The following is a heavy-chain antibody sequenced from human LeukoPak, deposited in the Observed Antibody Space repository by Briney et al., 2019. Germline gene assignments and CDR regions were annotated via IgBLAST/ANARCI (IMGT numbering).Heavy chain of an antibody. J-gene: IGHJ5*01. CDR1: GFTFSNYW. D-gene: IGHD1-26*01. CDR3: VREWDQFDFDS. CDR2: INRAGNSG. Sequence: GGSLRLSCAASGFTFSNYWIHWVRHAPGKGLVWVSRINRAGNSGNYADSVKGRFTISRDNAKNTVYLQMNSLRAEDTALFYCVREWDQFDFDSWGQGTLVTVSS. V-gene: IGHV3-74*01.